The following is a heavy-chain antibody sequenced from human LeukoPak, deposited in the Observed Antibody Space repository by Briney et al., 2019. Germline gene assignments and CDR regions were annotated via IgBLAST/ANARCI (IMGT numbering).Heavy chain of an antibody. Sequence: PGGSLRLSCAASGFTFSSYAMHWVRQAPGKGLEYVSAISSNGDSTYYADSVKGRFTISRDNSKNTLYLQLGSLRAEDMAVYYCARGNIVFYYGMDVWGQGTTVTVSS. CDR3: ARGNIVFYYGMDV. CDR2: ISSNGDST. J-gene: IGHJ6*02. D-gene: IGHD2/OR15-2a*01. V-gene: IGHV3-64*02. CDR1: GFTFSSYA.